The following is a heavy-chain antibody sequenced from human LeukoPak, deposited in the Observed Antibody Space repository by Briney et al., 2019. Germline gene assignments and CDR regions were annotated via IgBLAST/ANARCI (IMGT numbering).Heavy chain of an antibody. V-gene: IGHV1-2*02. Sequence: GASVKVSCKXSGYTFTGYYMHWVRQAPGQGLEWMGWINPNSGGTNYSQKFQGRVTMIRDTSISTAYMELSRLRSDDTAVYYCARDKATGTTGRFDPWGQGTLVTVSS. CDR2: INPNSGGT. CDR1: GYTFTGYY. D-gene: IGHD1-1*01. J-gene: IGHJ5*02. CDR3: ARDKATGTTGRFDP.